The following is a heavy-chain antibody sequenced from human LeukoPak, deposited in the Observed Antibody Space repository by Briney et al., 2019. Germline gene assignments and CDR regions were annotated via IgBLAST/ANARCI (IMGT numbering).Heavy chain of an antibody. J-gene: IGHJ4*02. CDR1: GYTFSSYW. V-gene: IGHV3-7*01. CDR3: ARDFRITYYYGSGSYYLDY. Sequence: PGGSLRLSCAASGYTFSSYWMRWVHQAPGKGLEWVANIKQDGSEKYYVDSVKGRFTISRDNAKNSLYLQMNSLRAEDTAVYYCARDFRITYYYGSGSYYLDYWGQGTLVTVSS. CDR2: IKQDGSEK. D-gene: IGHD3-10*01.